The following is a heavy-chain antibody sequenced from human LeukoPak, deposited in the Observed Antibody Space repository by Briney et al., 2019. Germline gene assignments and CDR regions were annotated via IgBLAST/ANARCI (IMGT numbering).Heavy chain of an antibody. CDR2: ISSSSSYI. J-gene: IGHJ5*02. D-gene: IGHD3-9*01. V-gene: IGHV3-21*01. CDR3: ARAEFRDYDILTGYPAPFDP. CDR1: GFTFSSYS. Sequence: GGSLRLSCAASGFTFSSYSMNWVRQAPGKGLEWVSSISSSSSYIYYADSVKGRFTISRDNAKNSLYLQMSSLRAEDTAVYYCARAEFRDYDILTGYPAPFDPWGQGTLVTVSS.